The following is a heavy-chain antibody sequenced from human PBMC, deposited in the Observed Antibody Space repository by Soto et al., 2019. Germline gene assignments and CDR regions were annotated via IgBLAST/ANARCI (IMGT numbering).Heavy chain of an antibody. V-gene: IGHV3-53*01. Sequence: PGGSLRLSCAASGFTVSSNYMSWVRQAPGKGLGWVSVIYSGGSTYYAVTVKVRFTTSRDKSKNRLWLQKNTLRADDTAVYYCGSGPYYYYYGMDVWGQGTTVTVSS. CDR3: GSGPYYYYYGMDV. D-gene: IGHD2-15*01. J-gene: IGHJ6*02. CDR1: GFTVSSNY. CDR2: IYSGGST.